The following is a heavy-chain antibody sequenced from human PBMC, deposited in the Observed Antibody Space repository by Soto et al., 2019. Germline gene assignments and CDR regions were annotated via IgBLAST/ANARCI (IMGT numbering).Heavy chain of an antibody. J-gene: IGHJ5*02. D-gene: IGHD6-19*01. V-gene: IGHV3-33*01. CDR3: ARDVVTAVAGSVNWFDP. CDR1: GFSLRTYG. Sequence: QVQLVESGGGVVQSGRSLTLSCAASGFSLRTYGIHWIRRAPGKGPEWVAFIRYDGTKKFYANSVKGRSTISKDNSNNILYLQMSGLRAEDTAVYYCARDVVTAVAGSVNWFDPWGQGTLVTVSS. CDR2: IRYDGTKK.